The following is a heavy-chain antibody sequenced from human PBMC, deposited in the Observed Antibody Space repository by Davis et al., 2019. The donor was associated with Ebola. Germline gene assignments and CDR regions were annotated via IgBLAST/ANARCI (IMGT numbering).Heavy chain of an antibody. D-gene: IGHD1-26*01. CDR2: ISGSGGST. CDR3: AKDGEWELLLFDY. Sequence: GESLKIPCAASGFTFSSYSMNWVRQAPGKGLEWVSAISGSGGSTYYADSVKGRFTISRDNSKNTLYLQMNSLRAEDTAVYYCAKDGEWELLLFDYWGQGTLVTVSS. V-gene: IGHV3-23*01. CDR1: GFTFSSYS. J-gene: IGHJ4*02.